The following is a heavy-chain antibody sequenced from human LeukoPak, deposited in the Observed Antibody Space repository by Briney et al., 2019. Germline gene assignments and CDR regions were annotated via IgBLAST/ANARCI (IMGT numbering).Heavy chain of an antibody. Sequence: GASVKVSCKASGYTFTNYYIHWVRQAPGHGLEWMGRSVPMSDTKDYAQKFQGRVTFTTDESTTTAHMELSNLSPEDTAVYYCAATSIIFNWFDPWGQGTLVTVSS. J-gene: IGHJ5*02. D-gene: IGHD1-14*01. V-gene: IGHV1-69*05. CDR2: SVPMSDTK. CDR3: AATSIIFNWFDP. CDR1: GYTFTNYY.